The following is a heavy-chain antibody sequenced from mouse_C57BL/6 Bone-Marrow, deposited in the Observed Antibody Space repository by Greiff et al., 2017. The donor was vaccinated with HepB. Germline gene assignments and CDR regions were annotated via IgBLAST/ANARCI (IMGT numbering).Heavy chain of an antibody. CDR2: ISNGGGST. J-gene: IGHJ3*01. V-gene: IGHV5-12*01. CDR3: ARHTGYYGSSFAY. Sequence: DVMLVESGGGLVQPGGSLKLSCAASGFTFSDYYMYWVRQTPEKRLEWVAYISNGGGSTYYPDTVKGRFTISRDNAKNTLYLQMSRLKSEDTAMYYCARHTGYYGSSFAYWGQGTLVTVSA. D-gene: IGHD1-1*01. CDR1: GFTFSDYY.